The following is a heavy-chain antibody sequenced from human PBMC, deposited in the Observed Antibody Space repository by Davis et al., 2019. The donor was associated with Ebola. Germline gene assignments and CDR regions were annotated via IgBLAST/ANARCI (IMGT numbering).Heavy chain of an antibody. CDR2: ISSSSSYI. Sequence: PGGSLRLSCAASGLTFSSHSMNWVRQAPGKGLEWVSSISSSSSYIYYADSVKGRFTISRDNAKNSLYLQMNSLKAEGTAVYYCARGGGSVLLYYYYGIDVWCQGTTVTVSS. D-gene: IGHD1-26*01. CDR1: GLTFSSHS. V-gene: IGHV3-21*01. J-gene: IGHJ6*02. CDR3: ARGGGSVLLYYYYGIDV.